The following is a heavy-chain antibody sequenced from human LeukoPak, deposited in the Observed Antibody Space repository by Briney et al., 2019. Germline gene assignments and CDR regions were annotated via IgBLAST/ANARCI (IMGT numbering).Heavy chain of an antibody. Sequence: ASVKVSSTASGYTFTVYYMHWVRQAPGQGHEWMGWINPTSGGTNYAQKFQGRVTMTRHTSISTAYMELSRLRSDDTAVYYCARGGYESITMVRGVIFDAFDIWGQGTMGTVS. J-gene: IGHJ3*02. D-gene: IGHD3-10*01. CDR3: ARGGYESITMVRGVIFDAFDI. CDR1: GYTFTVYY. V-gene: IGHV1-2*02. CDR2: INPTSGGT.